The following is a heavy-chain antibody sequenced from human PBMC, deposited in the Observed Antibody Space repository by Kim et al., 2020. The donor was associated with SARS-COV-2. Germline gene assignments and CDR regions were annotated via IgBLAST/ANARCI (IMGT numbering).Heavy chain of an antibody. CDR1: GFTFSSYA. D-gene: IGHD5-12*01. CDR3: AKDQEEYSGYGDNFHY. J-gene: IGHJ4*02. Sequence: GGSLRLSCAASGFTFSSYAMSWVRQAPGKGLEWVSAISGSGGSTYYADSVKGRFTISRDNSKNTLYLQMNSLRAEDTAVYYCAKDQEEYSGYGDNFHYWGQGTLVTVSS. CDR2: ISGSGGST. V-gene: IGHV3-23*01.